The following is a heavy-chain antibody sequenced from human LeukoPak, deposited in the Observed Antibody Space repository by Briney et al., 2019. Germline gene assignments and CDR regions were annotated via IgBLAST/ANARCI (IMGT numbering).Heavy chain of an antibody. V-gene: IGHV3-53*01. Sequence: GGSLRLSCAASGFVVSNNYMNWVRQAPGKGLEWVSIIYSGGGTYYADSVKGRFTISRDNSKNTLYLQMNSLRADDTAVYYCARGCYYERSGYCPFDYWGPGTLVTVSS. CDR2: IYSGGGT. J-gene: IGHJ4*02. CDR1: GFVVSNNY. D-gene: IGHD3-22*01. CDR3: ARGCYYERSGYCPFDY.